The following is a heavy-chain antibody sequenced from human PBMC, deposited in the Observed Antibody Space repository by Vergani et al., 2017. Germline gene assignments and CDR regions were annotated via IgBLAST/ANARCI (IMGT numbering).Heavy chain of an antibody. CDR2: IYYSGST. Sequence: QLQLQESGPGLVKPSETLSLTCTVSGGPISSSSYYWGWIRQHPGKGLEWIGSIYYSGSTYYNPSLKSRVTISVDTSKNQFSLKLSSVTAADTAVYYCARHFFRGVNKRYYCGSGSSYDAFDIWGQGTMVTVSS. CDR1: GGPISSSSYY. D-gene: IGHD3-10*01. CDR3: ARHFFRGVNKRYYCGSGSSYDAFDI. V-gene: IGHV4-39*01. J-gene: IGHJ3*02.